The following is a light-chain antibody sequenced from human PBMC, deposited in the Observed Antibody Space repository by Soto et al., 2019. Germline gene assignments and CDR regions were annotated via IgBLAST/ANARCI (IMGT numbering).Light chain of an antibody. V-gene: IGLV2-8*01. CDR3: KTYAGSNTYV. J-gene: IGLJ1*01. Sequence: QSALTQPPSASGSPGPSVTVSCTGTKNDIGVYDFVSWYQHHPGKAPRLIIYEVVQRPSGVPDQFSGSKSGNTASLTVSGLQAADKADYFCKTYAGSNTYVFGIGTKV. CDR2: EVV. CDR1: KNDIGVYDF.